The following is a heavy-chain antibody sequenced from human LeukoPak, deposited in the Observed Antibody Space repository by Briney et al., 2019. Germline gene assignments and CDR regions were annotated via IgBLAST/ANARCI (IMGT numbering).Heavy chain of an antibody. Sequence: GGSLRLSCAASGFTFKNYAMSWVRQAPGKGLEWVSTISASGGGAYYADSVKGRFTISRDNSKSSLSLQMNTLRAEDTAVYYCAKDREGSYDFWSGGVNWFDPWGQGTLVTVSS. CDR3: AKDREGSYDFWSGGVNWFDP. CDR1: GFTFKNYA. J-gene: IGHJ5*02. CDR2: ISASGGGA. V-gene: IGHV3-23*01. D-gene: IGHD3-3*01.